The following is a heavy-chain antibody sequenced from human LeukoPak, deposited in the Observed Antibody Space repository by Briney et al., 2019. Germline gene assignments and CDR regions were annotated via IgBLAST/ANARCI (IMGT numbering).Heavy chain of an antibody. CDR1: GDSLNTYY. V-gene: IGHV4-59*01. D-gene: IGHD2-21*02. CDR2: VAYSGSS. CDR3: ARVVRGVVTSNRFDP. Sequence: PSETLSLTCTVSGDSLNTYYWTWIRQTPGKGLEWIGFVAYSGSSNYNPSLKSRVSISIDTSKNQFSLALTSVTPADTAVYYCARVVRGVVTSNRFDPWGQGTLVTVSS. J-gene: IGHJ5*02.